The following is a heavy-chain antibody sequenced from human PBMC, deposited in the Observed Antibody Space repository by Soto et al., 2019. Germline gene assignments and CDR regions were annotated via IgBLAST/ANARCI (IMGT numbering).Heavy chain of an antibody. CDR2: IYPGDSGT. V-gene: IGHV5-51*01. CDR3: ARGEAGTGYYYYYGMDV. D-gene: IGHD6-19*01. Sequence: PGESLKISCKGSGYSFTSYWIGWVRQMPGKGLEWMGIIYPGDSGTRYSPSFQGQVTISADKSISTAYLQWSSLKASDTAMYYCARGEAGTGYYYYYGMDVWGQGTTVTVSS. CDR1: GYSFTSYW. J-gene: IGHJ6*02.